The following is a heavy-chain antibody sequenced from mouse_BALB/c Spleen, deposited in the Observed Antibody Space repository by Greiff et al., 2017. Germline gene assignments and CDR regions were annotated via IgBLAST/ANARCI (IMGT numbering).Heavy chain of an antibody. J-gene: IGHJ2*01. CDR2: IYPGDGDT. CDR3: TILEDFDY. V-gene: IGHV1-80*01. Sequence: VMLVESGAELVRPGSSVKISCKASGYAFSSYWMNWVKQRPGQGLEWIGQIYPGDGDTNYNGKFKGKATLTADKSSSTAYMQLSSLTSEDSAVYYCTILEDFDYWGQGTTLTVSS. D-gene: IGHD1-1*01. CDR1: GYAFSSYW.